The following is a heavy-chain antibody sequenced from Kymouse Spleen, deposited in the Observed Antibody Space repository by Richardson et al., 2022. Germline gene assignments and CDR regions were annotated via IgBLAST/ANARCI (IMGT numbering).Heavy chain of an antibody. CDR1: GGSFSGYY. D-gene: IGHD5-12*01. J-gene: IGHJ4*02. CDR3: ARRSGYSGYAFDY. V-gene: IGHV4-34*01. Sequence: QVQLQQWGAGLLKPSETLSLTCAVYGGSFSGYYWSWIRQPPGKGLEWIGEINHSGSTNYNPSLKSRVTISVDTSKNQFSLKLSSVTAADTAVYYCARRSGYSGYAFDYWGQGTLVTVSS. CDR2: INHSGST.